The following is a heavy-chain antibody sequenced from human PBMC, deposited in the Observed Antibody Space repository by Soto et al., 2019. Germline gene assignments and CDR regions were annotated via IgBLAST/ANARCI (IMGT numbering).Heavy chain of an antibody. CDR2: IYNDGTT. CDR3: ARDRSGTDGYYGMDV. D-gene: IGHD1-26*01. V-gene: IGHV3-53*01. CDR1: GFIVSTNY. J-gene: IGHJ6*02. Sequence: GGSLRLSCAASGFIVSTNYMSWVRQAPGKGLEWVSLIYNDGTTYYADYVKGRFTISRDNSKNTLYLQMNSLRAEDTAVYYCARDRSGTDGYYGMDVWGQGTTFTVSS.